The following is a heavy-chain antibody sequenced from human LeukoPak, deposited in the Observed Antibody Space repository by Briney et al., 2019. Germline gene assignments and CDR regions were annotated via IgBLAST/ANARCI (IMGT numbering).Heavy chain of an antibody. CDR2: IYSGGCT. J-gene: IGHJ6*03. V-gene: IGHV3-53*01. CDR1: GFTVSSNY. Sequence: GGSLRLSCAASGFTVSSNYMSWVRQAPGKGLEWVSVIYSGGCTYYADSVKGRFTISRDNSKNTLYLQMNSLRAEDTAVYYCARAYSGYYYYMDVWGKGTTVTVSS. D-gene: IGHD3-10*01. CDR3: ARAYSGYYYYMDV.